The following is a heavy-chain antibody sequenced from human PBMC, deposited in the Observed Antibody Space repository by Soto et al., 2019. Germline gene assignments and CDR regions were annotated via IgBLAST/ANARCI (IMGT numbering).Heavy chain of an antibody. J-gene: IGHJ5*02. CDR1: GFTFSSYA. D-gene: IGHD6-13*01. V-gene: IGHV3-23*01. Sequence: EVQLLESGGGLVQPGGSLRLSCTGSGFTFSSYAMNWVRQAPGKGLECGSTISGSGGTTYYADSVKGRFTISRDNSKNTLYLQMSSLRAEDTAVYYCAKNGRAAAMYNWFDPWGQGTLVTVSS. CDR3: AKNGRAAAMYNWFDP. CDR2: ISGSGGTT.